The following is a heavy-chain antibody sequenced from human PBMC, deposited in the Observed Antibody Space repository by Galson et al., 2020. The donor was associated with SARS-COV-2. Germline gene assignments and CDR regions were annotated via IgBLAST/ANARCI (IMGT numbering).Heavy chain of an antibody. J-gene: IGHJ6*02. Sequence: SETLSLTCAVYGGSFSGYYWSWIRQPPGKGLEWIGEINHSGSTNYNPSLKSRVTISVDTSKNQFSLKLSSVTAADTAVYYCARGQVAGSYYSYNYYGMDVWGQGTTVTVSS. CDR1: GGSFSGYY. CDR3: ARGQVAGSYYSYNYYGMDV. V-gene: IGHV4-34*01. D-gene: IGHD3-10*01. CDR2: INHSGST.